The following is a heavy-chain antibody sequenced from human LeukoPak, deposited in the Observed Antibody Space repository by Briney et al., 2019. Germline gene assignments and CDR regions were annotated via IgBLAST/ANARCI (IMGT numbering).Heavy chain of an antibody. D-gene: IGHD3-10*01. CDR2: ISSSSDTI. V-gene: IGHV3-48*01. J-gene: IGHJ6*03. CDR1: GFTFSTYW. CDR3: ARAGSGYCYYYMDV. Sequence: PGGSLRLSCAASGFTFSTYWMHWVRQAPGKGLEWVSYISSSSDTIYYADSVKGRFTISRDNAQNSLYLQMSSLGAEDTAVYYCARAGSGYCYYYMDVWGKGTTVTVSS.